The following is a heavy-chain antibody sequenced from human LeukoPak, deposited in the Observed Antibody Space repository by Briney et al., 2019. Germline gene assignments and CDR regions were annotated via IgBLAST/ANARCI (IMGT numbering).Heavy chain of an antibody. V-gene: IGHV1-2*02. J-gene: IGHJ3*01. CDR1: GYTFTSYY. CDR3: ARAVEASALDV. CDR2: INPDTGVA. Sequence: ASVKVSCKASGYTFTSYYMHWVRQAPGQGLECMGWINPDTGVAKYAQTFQGRVTMTRDTSITTTYMELSNLRSDDTAVYYCARAVEASALDVWGQGTMVTVSS.